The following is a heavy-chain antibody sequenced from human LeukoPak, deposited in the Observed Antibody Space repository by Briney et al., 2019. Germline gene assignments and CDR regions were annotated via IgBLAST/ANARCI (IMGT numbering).Heavy chain of an antibody. CDR3: ARDISGSYYY. D-gene: IGHD1-26*01. Sequence: PSETLSLTCTVSGGSISSYYWSWIRQPPGKGLEWIGYIYYSGSTNYNPSLKSRVTISVDTSKNQFSLKLSSVTAAAPAVFYWARDISGSYYYWARGPLVTVS. CDR1: GGSISSYY. V-gene: IGHV4-59*01. CDR2: IYYSGST. J-gene: IGHJ4*02.